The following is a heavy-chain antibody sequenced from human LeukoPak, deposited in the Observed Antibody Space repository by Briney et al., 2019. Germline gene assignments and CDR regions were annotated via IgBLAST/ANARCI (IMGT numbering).Heavy chain of an antibody. CDR2: IKQDGSEK. CDR1: GFTFSSYE. Sequence: PGGSLRLSCAASGFTFSSYEMNWVRQAPGKGLEWVANIKQDGSEKYYVDSVKGRFTISRDNAKNSLYLQMNSLRAEDTAVYYCARDRSPGNFDYWGQGTLVTVSS. CDR3: ARDRSPGNFDY. D-gene: IGHD3-10*01. V-gene: IGHV3-7*01. J-gene: IGHJ4*02.